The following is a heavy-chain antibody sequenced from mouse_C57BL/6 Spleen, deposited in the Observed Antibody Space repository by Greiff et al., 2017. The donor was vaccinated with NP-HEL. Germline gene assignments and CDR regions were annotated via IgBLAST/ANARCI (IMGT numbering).Heavy chain of an antibody. J-gene: IGHJ1*03. V-gene: IGHV1-75*01. CDR2: IFPGSGST. D-gene: IGHD2-12*01. CDR3: ARRGNSSTRHWYFDV. Sequence: QVQLQQSGPELVKPGASVKISCKASGYTFTDYYINWVKQRPGQGLEWIGWIFPGSGSTYYNEKFKGKATLTVDKSSSTAYMLLSSLTSEDSAVYFCARRGNSSTRHWYFDVWGTGTTVTVSS. CDR1: GYTFTDYY.